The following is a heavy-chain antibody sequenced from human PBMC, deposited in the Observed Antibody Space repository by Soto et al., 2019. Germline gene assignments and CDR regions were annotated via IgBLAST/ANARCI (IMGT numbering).Heavy chain of an antibody. Sequence: GGSLRLSCAASGFTFSSYSMNWVRQAPGKGLEWVSSISSSSSYIYYADSVKGRFTISRDNAKNSLYLQMNSLRAEDTAVYYGARDRVRVVVPAAINWFDPWGQGTLVTAPQ. CDR3: ARDRVRVVVPAAINWFDP. CDR2: ISSSSSYI. V-gene: IGHV3-21*01. J-gene: IGHJ5*02. D-gene: IGHD2-2*01. CDR1: GFTFSSYS.